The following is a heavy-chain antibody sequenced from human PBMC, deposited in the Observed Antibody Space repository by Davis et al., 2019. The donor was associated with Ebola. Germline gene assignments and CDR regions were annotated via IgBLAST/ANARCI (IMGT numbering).Heavy chain of an antibody. D-gene: IGHD3-3*01. V-gene: IGHV4-31*03. CDR3: ARGIRFLEWFHFDY. J-gene: IGHJ4*02. Sequence: MPSETLSLTCTVSGGSISSGGYYWSWIRQHPGKGLEWIGYIYYSGSTYYNPSLKSRVTISVDTSKNQFSLKLSSVTAADTAVYYCARGIRFLEWFHFDYWGQGTLVTVSS. CDR2: IYYSGST. CDR1: GGSISSGGYY.